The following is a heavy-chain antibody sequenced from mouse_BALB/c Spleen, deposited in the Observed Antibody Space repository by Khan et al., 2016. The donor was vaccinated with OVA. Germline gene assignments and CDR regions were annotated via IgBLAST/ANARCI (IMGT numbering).Heavy chain of an antibody. V-gene: IGHV1-7*01. CDR2: FIPSTGYT. J-gene: IGHJ2*01. CDR1: GYTFITYW. CDR3: ARRGLRWDFDY. Sequence: VQLQQSGAELAKPGASVKMSCKASGYTFITYWLLWVEQRPGQGLEWIGYFIPSTGYTEYNQNFKDKATLTADKSSSTAYMQLSSLTSEDSAVYYCARRGLRWDFDYWGQGTTLTVSS. D-gene: IGHD1-1*01.